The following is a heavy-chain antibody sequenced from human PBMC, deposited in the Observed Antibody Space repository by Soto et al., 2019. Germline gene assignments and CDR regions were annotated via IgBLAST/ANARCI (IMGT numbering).Heavy chain of an antibody. CDR1: GFTFSNYA. Sequence: GGSLRLSCAASGFTFSNYAINWVRQSPGKGLEWVSVISGSVGSTYYADSVKGRFTITRDNSKNTLYLQMNSLRAEDTTVYYCAKAGGAAGTVDYFDYWGQGTLVTVSS. CDR3: AKAGGAAGTVDYFDY. CDR2: ISGSVGST. D-gene: IGHD6-13*01. V-gene: IGHV3-23*01. J-gene: IGHJ4*02.